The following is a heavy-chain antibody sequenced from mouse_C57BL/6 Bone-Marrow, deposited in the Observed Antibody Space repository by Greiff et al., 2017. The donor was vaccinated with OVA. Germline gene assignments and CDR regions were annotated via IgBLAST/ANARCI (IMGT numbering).Heavy chain of an antibody. Sequence: QVQLQQPGAELVKPGASVKVSCKASGYNFTSSCMHWVKQRPGQGLEWIGRIHPSDSDTKYNQKFKGKATLTVDKSSSTAYMQLSSLTSEDSAVYYCAIPNWDYWYFDVWGTGTTVTVSS. CDR2: IHPSDSDT. CDR3: AIPNWDYWYFDV. CDR1: GYNFTSSC. D-gene: IGHD4-1*02. V-gene: IGHV1-74*01. J-gene: IGHJ1*03.